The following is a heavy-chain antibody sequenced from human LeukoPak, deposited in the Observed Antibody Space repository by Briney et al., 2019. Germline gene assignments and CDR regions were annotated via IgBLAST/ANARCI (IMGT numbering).Heavy chain of an antibody. J-gene: IGHJ4*02. CDR3: TRSRLYCSGGSCPFDY. CDR1: GFTFGDYA. V-gene: IGHV3-49*04. CDR2: IRSKAYGGTT. D-gene: IGHD2-15*01. Sequence: PGGSLRLSCTASGFTFGDYAMSWVRQAPGKGLERVGFIRSKAYGGTTEYAASVKGRFTISRDDSKSIAYLQMNSLKTEDTAVYYCTRSRLYCSGGSCPFDYWGQGTLVTVSS.